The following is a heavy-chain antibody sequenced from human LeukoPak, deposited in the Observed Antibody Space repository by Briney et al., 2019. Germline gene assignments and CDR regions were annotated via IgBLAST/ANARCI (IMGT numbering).Heavy chain of an antibody. CDR2: IYYSGST. V-gene: IGHV4-59*01. CDR1: GGSISSYY. J-gene: IGHJ5*02. D-gene: IGHD6-13*01. Sequence: SETLSLTCTVSGGSISSYYWSWIRQPPGKGLEWIGYIYYSGSTNYNPSLKSRVTISVDTSKNQFSLKLSSVTAADTAVYYCARWVSAAAANWFDPWGQGTLVTVSS. CDR3: ARWVSAAAANWFDP.